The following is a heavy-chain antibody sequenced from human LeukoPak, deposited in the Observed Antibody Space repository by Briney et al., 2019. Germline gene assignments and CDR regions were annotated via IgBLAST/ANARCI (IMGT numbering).Heavy chain of an antibody. CDR2: IYTSGST. CDR1: GGSISSGSYY. J-gene: IGHJ5*02. CDR3: ARDLGYGNWFDP. D-gene: IGHD5-12*01. Sequence: SETLSLTXTVSGGSISSGSYYWSWIRQPAGKGLEWIGRIYTSGSTNYNPSLKSRVTISVDTSKNQFSLKLSSVTAADTAVYYCARDLGYGNWFDPWGQGTLVTVSS. V-gene: IGHV4-61*02.